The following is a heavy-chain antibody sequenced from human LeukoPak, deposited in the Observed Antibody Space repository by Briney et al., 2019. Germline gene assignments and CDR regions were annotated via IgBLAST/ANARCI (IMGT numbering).Heavy chain of an antibody. V-gene: IGHV3-30-3*01. J-gene: IGHJ4*02. CDR1: GFTFSSYA. Sequence: GGSLRLSCAASGFTFSSYAMHWVRQAPGKGLEWVAVISYDGSNKYYADSVKGRFTISRDNSKNTLYLQMNSLRAEDTAVYYCARDSGSYHFEYWGQGTLVTVSS. CDR2: ISYDGSNK. D-gene: IGHD1-26*01. CDR3: ARDSGSYHFEY.